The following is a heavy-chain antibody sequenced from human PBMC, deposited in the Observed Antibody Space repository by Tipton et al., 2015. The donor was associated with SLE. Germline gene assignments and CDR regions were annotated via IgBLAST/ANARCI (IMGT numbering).Heavy chain of an antibody. D-gene: IGHD3-10*01. Sequence: TLSLTCTVSGGSISSSSYYWGWIRQPPGKGLEWIGSIYYSGSTYYNPSLKSRVTISVDTSKNQFSLKLSSVPAADTAVYYCARKFGRVGYFDYWGQGTLVTASS. CDR3: ARKFGRVGYFDY. V-gene: IGHV4-39*07. CDR1: GGSISSSSYY. CDR2: IYYSGST. J-gene: IGHJ4*02.